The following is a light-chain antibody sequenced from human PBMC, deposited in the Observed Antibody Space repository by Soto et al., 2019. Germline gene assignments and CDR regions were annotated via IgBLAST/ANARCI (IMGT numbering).Light chain of an antibody. CDR3: QYYDHPPYP. J-gene: IGKJ2*01. Sequence: DIQMTPSPSSLSAAVGDRVTFTCQASQDIYKYLNWYQQKPGKAPQLLIYDASNLGRGVPTRIRGRGPGPHFGLTVDRLEHDGTATYGCQYYDHPPYPCGQGTELEIQ. V-gene: IGKV1-33*01. CDR1: QDIYKY. CDR2: DAS.